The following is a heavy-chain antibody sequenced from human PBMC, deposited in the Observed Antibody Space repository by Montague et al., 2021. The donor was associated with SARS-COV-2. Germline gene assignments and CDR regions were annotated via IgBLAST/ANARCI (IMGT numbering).Heavy chain of an antibody. CDR2: INHSGTTND. V-gene: IGHV4-34*01. Sequence: SETLSLTCAVYGGSFSSYYWTWIRQSPGKGLEWIAEINHSGTTNDNFNASLRSRVTISVDTSKSQFSLKLSSVTAADTGVYYCARCDHQTWTLIGLRGKSASDYWGQGTLVTVSS. CDR1: GGSFSSYY. D-gene: IGHD4-23*01. CDR3: ARCDHQTWTLIGLRGKSASDY. J-gene: IGHJ4*02.